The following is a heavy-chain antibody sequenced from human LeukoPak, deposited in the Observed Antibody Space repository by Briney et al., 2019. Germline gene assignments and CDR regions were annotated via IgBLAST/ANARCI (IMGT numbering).Heavy chain of an antibody. CDR1: GFTFSSYW. V-gene: IGHV3-23*01. Sequence: GGSLRLSCAASGFTFSSYWMHWVRQAPGKGLEWVSVIRGGGAVAFYADSVKGRFAISRDNSMNTLYLHLNSLRADDTAVYYCAKSSSSYGNDALDIWGQGTMVTVSS. CDR2: IRGGGAVA. J-gene: IGHJ3*02. CDR3: AKSSSSYGNDALDI. D-gene: IGHD5-18*01.